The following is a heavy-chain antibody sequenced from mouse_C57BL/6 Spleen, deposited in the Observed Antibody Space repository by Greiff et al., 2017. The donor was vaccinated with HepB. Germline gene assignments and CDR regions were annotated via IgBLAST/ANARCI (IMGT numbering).Heavy chain of an antibody. V-gene: IGHV1-64*01. Sequence: QVQLQQPGAELVKPGASVKLSCKASGYTFTSYWMHWVKQRPGQGLEWIGMIHPNRGSTNYNEKFKSKATLTVDKSSSTAYMQISSLTSEDSAVYYCASRGTRDYLDYWGQGTTLTVSS. D-gene: IGHD2-14*01. CDR2: IHPNRGST. J-gene: IGHJ2*01. CDR1: GYTFTSYW. CDR3: ASRGTRDYLDY.